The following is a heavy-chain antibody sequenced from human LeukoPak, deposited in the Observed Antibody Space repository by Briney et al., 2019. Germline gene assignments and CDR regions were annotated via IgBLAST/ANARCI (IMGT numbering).Heavy chain of an antibody. V-gene: IGHV4-59*08. J-gene: IGHJ5*02. CDR3: ARRGYSSGWYWFDP. CDR1: GGSISSYY. Sequence: PETLSLTCTVSGGSISSYYWSWIRQPPGKGLEWIGYIYYSGSTNYNPSLKSRVTISVDTPKNQFSLKLSSVTAADTAVYYCARRGYSSGWYWFDPWGQGTLVTVSS. CDR2: IYYSGST. D-gene: IGHD6-19*01.